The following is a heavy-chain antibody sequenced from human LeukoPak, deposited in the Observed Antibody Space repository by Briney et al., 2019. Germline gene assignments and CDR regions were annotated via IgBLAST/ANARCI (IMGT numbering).Heavy chain of an antibody. CDR3: VLGCCSGGCAWYGGDY. CDR1: GDTFNNYA. D-gene: IGHD2-15*01. Sequence: SVKVSCKASGDTFNNYAISWVRQAPGQRLEWMGGIIPMFGTADYGQKFQGRVTIMTDESTSTGYMDLSSLRSEDTAIYYCVLGCCSGGCAWYGGDYWGQGTLVTVSS. CDR2: IIPMFGTA. J-gene: IGHJ4*02. V-gene: IGHV1-69*05.